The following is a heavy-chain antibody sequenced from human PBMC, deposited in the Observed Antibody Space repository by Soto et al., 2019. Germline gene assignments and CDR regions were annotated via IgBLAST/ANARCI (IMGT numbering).Heavy chain of an antibody. J-gene: IGHJ3*02. CDR1: GFTVSSNY. CDR2: LYSGGTT. Sequence: PGGSLRLSCGASGFTVSSNYMSWVRQAPGKGLEWVSALYSGGTTYYADSVRGRFTISRDNSKNTLSLQMNSLRAEDTAVYYCARASFLSGVRLGSFDIWGLRTMVTVSS. CDR3: ARASFLSGVRLGSFDI. V-gene: IGHV3-66*01. D-gene: IGHD5-12*01.